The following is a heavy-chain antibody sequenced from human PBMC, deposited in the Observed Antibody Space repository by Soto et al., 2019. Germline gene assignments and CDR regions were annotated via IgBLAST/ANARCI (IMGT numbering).Heavy chain of an antibody. V-gene: IGHV4-31*03. J-gene: IGHJ5*02. Sequence: SETLSLTCTVSGGSPSSGGYYWSWIRQHPGKGLEWIGYIYYSGSTYYNPSLKSRVTISVDTSKNQFSLKLSSVTAADTAVYYCARDLLYSYGTNWFDPWGQGTLVTVSS. CDR2: IYYSGST. CDR3: ARDLLYSYGTNWFDP. CDR1: GGSPSSGGYY. D-gene: IGHD5-18*01.